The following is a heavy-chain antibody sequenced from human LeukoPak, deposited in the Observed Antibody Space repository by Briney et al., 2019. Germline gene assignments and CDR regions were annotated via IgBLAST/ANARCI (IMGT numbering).Heavy chain of an antibody. D-gene: IGHD3/OR15-3a*01. CDR2: ISSSSSYI. Sequence: GGSLRLSCAASGFTFSSYSMNWVRQAPGKGLEWVSSISSSSSYIYSADSVKGRFTISRDNSKNTLYLQMNSLRAEDTAVYYCAKEWTGGFFDYWGQGTLVTVSS. J-gene: IGHJ4*02. CDR1: GFTFSSYS. V-gene: IGHV3-21*04. CDR3: AKEWTGGFFDY.